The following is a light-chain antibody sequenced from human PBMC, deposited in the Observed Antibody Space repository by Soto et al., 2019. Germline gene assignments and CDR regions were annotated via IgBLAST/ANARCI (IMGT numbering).Light chain of an antibody. CDR2: QDK. V-gene: IGLV3-1*01. Sequence: SYELTQPPSVSVSPGQTASITCSGDNLGDKYVSWYQQKPGQSPVLVIYQDKKRPSGTPERVSGSNSGNTATLTISGTQEMDEADYYCQAWDRRTGVFGGGTKLTVL. J-gene: IGLJ3*02. CDR3: QAWDRRTGV. CDR1: NLGDKY.